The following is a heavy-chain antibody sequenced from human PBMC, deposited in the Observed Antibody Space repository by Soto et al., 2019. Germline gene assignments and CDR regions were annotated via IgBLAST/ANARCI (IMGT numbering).Heavy chain of an antibody. J-gene: IGHJ6*02. Sequence: ASVKVSCKASGYTFTSYAMHWVRQAPGQRLEWMGWINAGNGNTKYSQKFQGRVTITRDTSASTAYMELSSLRSEDTAVYYCARESPYYDILNGRYNYYAMDVWGQGTTVTVSS. CDR1: GYTFTSYA. CDR2: INAGNGNT. D-gene: IGHD3-9*01. V-gene: IGHV1-3*01. CDR3: ARESPYYDILNGRYNYYAMDV.